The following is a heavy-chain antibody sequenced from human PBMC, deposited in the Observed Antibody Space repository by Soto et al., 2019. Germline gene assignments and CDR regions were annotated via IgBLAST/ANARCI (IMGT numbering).Heavy chain of an antibody. D-gene: IGHD2-21*01. J-gene: IGHJ6*02. V-gene: IGHV3-23*01. CDR3: TRILWSSRRDALDI. CDR1: GFTFRNYA. Sequence: GGSLRLSCIASGFTFRNYAMAWVRQAPGEDLEWASAIGTSGTPTLYADSVKSRFSISRDDSRNTVSLQMNSLGVEDTATYYCTRILWSSRRDALDIWGQGTTVTVSS. CDR2: IGTSGTPT.